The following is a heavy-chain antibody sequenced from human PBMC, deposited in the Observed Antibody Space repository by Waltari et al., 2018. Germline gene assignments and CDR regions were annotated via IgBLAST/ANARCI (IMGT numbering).Heavy chain of an antibody. CDR2: SSGGGGGT. Sequence: EVQLLVSGGGLVQPGGSLRLSCAASGFTFSKFAMNWVRQAPGRGMEWVSGSSGGGGGTTYADSVKGRFTISRDNSKNILFLQMNTLRAEDTAIYYCAKRFGSGSFDYWGQGTLVTVSS. CDR1: GFTFSKFA. J-gene: IGHJ4*02. D-gene: IGHD3-10*01. V-gene: IGHV3-23*01. CDR3: AKRFGSGSFDY.